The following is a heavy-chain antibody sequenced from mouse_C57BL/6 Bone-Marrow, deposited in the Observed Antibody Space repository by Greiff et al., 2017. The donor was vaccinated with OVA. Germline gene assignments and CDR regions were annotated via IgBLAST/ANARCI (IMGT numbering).Heavy chain of an antibody. D-gene: IGHD1-3*01. J-gene: IGHJ2*01. CDR2: ISDGGSYT. CDR3: ARDRYNDVGGY. CDR1: GFTFSSYA. V-gene: IGHV5-4*01. Sequence: EVMLVESGGGLVKPGGSLKLSCAASGFTFSSYAMSWVRQTPEKRLAWVATISDGGSYTYYPDNVKGRFTISRDNAKNNLYLQMSHLKSEDTAMYYCARDRYNDVGGYWGQGTTLTVSS.